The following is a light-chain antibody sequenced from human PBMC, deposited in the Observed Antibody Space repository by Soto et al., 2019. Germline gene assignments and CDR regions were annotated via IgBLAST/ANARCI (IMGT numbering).Light chain of an antibody. CDR3: SSYTSTNYVI. CDR2: EVS. J-gene: IGLJ2*01. Sequence: QSALTQPASVSGSPGQSITISCTGTNTDIGGYDYVSWYQHHPDKAPQLMIYEVSDRPSGVSDRFSGSKSGNTASLTISGLQAEDEADYYCSSYTSTNYVIFGGGTQLTVL. CDR1: NTDIGGYDY. V-gene: IGLV2-14*01.